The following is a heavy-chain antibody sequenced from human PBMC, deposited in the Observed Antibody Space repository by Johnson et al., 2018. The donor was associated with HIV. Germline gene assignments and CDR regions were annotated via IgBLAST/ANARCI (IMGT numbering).Heavy chain of an antibody. CDR1: GFTFSTYG. CDR3: AKDKFMFLENPVDAFDV. J-gene: IGHJ3*01. CDR2: IRYDGSYG. V-gene: IGHV3-30*02. Sequence: QVQLVESGGGVVQPGGSLRLSCAASGFTFSTYGTHWVRQAPGKGLEWVAFIRYDGSYGYYADSVKGRFTISRDNSKNSLYLQMNSLRAEDTAVYYCAKDKFMFLENPVDAFDVWGQGTMVTFSS. D-gene: IGHD3-3*01.